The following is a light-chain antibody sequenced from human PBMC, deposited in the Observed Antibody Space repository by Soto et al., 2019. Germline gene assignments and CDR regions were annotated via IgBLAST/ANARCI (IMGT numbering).Light chain of an antibody. CDR3: SAYTSASALAI. V-gene: IGLV2-14*01. Sequence: QSALTQPASVSGSPGQTITISCAGTKFDIGRYNYVSWYRQHPGEAPKLIIFEVNNRPSGISNRFSGSKSGNTASLTIAGLQVEDEAHSFCSAYTSASALAIFGGGTKLTVL. J-gene: IGLJ2*01. CDR1: KFDIGRYNY. CDR2: EVN.